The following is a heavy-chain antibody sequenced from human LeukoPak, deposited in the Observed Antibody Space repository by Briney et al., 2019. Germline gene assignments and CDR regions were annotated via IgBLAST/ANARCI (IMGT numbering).Heavy chain of an antibody. CDR3: ATDPFVVVVAATHRGGY. CDR1: GYTFTSYD. CDR2: MNPNSGNT. Sequence: GASVKVSCKASGYTFTSYDINWVRQATGQGLEWMGWMNPNSGNTGYAQKFQGRVTMTRNTSISTAYMELSSLRSEDTAVYYCATDPFVVVVAATHRGGYWGQGTLVTVSS. J-gene: IGHJ4*02. V-gene: IGHV1-8*02. D-gene: IGHD2-15*01.